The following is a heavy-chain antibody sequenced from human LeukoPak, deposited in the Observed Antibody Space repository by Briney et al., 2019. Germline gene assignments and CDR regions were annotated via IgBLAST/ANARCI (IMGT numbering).Heavy chain of an antibody. D-gene: IGHD2-21*01. CDR1: GYTFTSYA. J-gene: IGHJ4*02. Sequence: ASVKVSCKASGYTFTSYAMHWVRQAPGQRLEWMGWINAGNGNTKYSQKFQGRVTITRDTSASTAYMELSSLKASDTAMYYCATRPRGENYYFDYWGQGTLVTVSS. CDR3: ATRPRGENYYFDY. V-gene: IGHV1-3*01. CDR2: INAGNGNT.